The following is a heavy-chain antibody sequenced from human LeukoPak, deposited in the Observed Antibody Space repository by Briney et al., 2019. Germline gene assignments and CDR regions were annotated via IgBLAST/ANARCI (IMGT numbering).Heavy chain of an antibody. Sequence: GGSLRLSCVASGFTFSSYAMSWVRQAPGKGLEWLSGINAGGGSTSYADSVKGRLTISRDNSKNTLYLQINSLRAEDTAVYFCAKAAGSTTYYYYYMDVWGKGTTVTVSS. CDR1: GFTFSSYA. V-gene: IGHV3-23*01. D-gene: IGHD6-19*01. CDR3: AKAAGSTTYYYYYMDV. CDR2: INAGGGST. J-gene: IGHJ6*03.